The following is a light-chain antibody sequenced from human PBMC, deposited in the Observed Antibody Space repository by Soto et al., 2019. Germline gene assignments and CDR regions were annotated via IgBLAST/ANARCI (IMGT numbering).Light chain of an antibody. CDR3: QQYNDSFPYT. CDR1: QSISRW. CDR2: EAS. Sequence: DIQMTQSPSTLSASLGDRVTITCRASQSISRWLAWYQQKPGTVPKLLIYEASTLESGVPSRFSGSRSGTEFTLTVSSLQPDDFATYFCQQYNDSFPYTFGQGTKLEIK. V-gene: IGKV1-5*03. J-gene: IGKJ2*01.